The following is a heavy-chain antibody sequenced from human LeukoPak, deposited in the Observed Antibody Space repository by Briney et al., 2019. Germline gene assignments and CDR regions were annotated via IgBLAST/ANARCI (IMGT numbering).Heavy chain of an antibody. CDR3: ARSHSVWSSFDY. V-gene: IGHV4-59*01. CDR2: IYYSGST. Sequence: PSETLSLICTVSGGSISSYYWSWIWQPPGKGLEWIGYIYYSGSTNYNPSLKSRVTISVDTSKNQFSLKLSSVTAADTAVYYCARSHSVWSSFDYWCQGNLVTVSS. D-gene: IGHD3-3*01. J-gene: IGHJ4*02. CDR1: GGSISSYY.